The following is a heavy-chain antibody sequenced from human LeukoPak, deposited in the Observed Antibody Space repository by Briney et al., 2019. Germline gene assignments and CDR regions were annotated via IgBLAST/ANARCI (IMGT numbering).Heavy chain of an antibody. J-gene: IGHJ4*02. Sequence: GGSLRLSCAASGFTFSSYGMHWVRKAPGKGLEWVAFIRYDGSNKYYADSVKGRFTISRDNSKNTLYLQMNSLRAEDTAVYYCAKDVRIEVAGLDYWGQGTLVTVSS. D-gene: IGHD6-19*01. CDR3: AKDVRIEVAGLDY. CDR2: IRYDGSNK. CDR1: GFTFSSYG. V-gene: IGHV3-30*02.